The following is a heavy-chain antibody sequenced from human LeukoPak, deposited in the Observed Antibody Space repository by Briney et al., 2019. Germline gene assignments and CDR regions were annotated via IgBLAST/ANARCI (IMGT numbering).Heavy chain of an antibody. J-gene: IGHJ4*02. Sequence: GGSLRLSCAASGFTFSSYGMHWVRQAPGKGLEWVAFIRYDGSNKYYADSVKGRFTISGDNSKNTLYLQMNSLRAEDTAVYYCARDHIYGSGSYSPHFDYWGQGTLVTVSS. CDR2: IRYDGSNK. CDR3: ARDHIYGSGSYSPHFDY. D-gene: IGHD3-10*01. V-gene: IGHV3-30*02. CDR1: GFTFSSYG.